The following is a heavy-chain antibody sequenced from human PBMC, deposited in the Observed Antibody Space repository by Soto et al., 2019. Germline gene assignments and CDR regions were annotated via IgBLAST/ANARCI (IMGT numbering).Heavy chain of an antibody. CDR3: AREMYSDIVVVPAATKHGGLDP. CDR2: ISSSSSYI. Sequence: LRLSCAASGFTFSSYSMNWVRQAPGKGLEWVSSISSSSSYIYYADSVKGRFTISRDNAKNSLYLQMNSLRAEDTAVYYCAREMYSDIVVVPAATKHGGLDPWGQGTLVTVSS. CDR1: GFTFSSYS. J-gene: IGHJ5*02. V-gene: IGHV3-21*01. D-gene: IGHD2-2*01.